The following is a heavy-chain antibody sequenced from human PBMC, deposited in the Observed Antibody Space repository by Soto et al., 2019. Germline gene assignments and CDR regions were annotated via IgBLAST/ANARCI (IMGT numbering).Heavy chain of an antibody. J-gene: IGHJ4*02. V-gene: IGHV3-30-3*01. D-gene: IGHD3-22*01. CDR2: ISYDGNNK. CDR1: GFTYSTYT. CDR3: AKNPGYYYDSTGYHFDY. Sequence: GGSLRLSCAASGFTYSTYTMHWVRQAPGKGLEWVAVISYDGNNKFYADSVKGRFTISRDNTKKTLYLQMNSLRADDTSVYYCAKNPGYYYDSTGYHFDYWGQGTLVTVSS.